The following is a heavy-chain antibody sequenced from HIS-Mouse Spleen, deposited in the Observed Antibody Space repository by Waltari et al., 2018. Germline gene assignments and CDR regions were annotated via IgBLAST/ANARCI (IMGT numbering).Heavy chain of an antibody. J-gene: IGHJ2*01. CDR3: AREFPYSSRWYDWHFVL. D-gene: IGHD6-13*01. Sequence: YSGRTYYNPSLKSRVTISGDTSKNQFPLMLSSVTAPGTAVYYCAREFPYSSRWYDWHFVLWGRGPLVTVAT. V-gene: IGHV4-39*06. CDR2: YSGRT.